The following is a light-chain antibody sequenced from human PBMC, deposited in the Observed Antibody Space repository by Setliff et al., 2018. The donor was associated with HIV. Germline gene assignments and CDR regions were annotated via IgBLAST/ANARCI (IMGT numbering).Light chain of an antibody. Sequence: QSVLTKPPSTSGSPGQSVTKSCTGTSSDVGGYNDVSWYQQHPSKAPKLMIYDVSKRPSGVPDRFSGSKSGNTASLTVAGLQAEDEAAYYCSSPAWRDSWVFGGGTKVTV. CDR1: SSDVGGYND. CDR3: SSPAWRDSWV. J-gene: IGLJ3*02. V-gene: IGLV2-8*01. CDR2: DVS.